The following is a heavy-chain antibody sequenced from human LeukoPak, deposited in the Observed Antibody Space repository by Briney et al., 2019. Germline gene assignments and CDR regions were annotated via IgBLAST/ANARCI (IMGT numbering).Heavy chain of an antibody. CDR2: ISSSSSYI. CDR1: VFTFSSYG. D-gene: IGHD3-9*01. CDR3: ARVTTGYYADY. V-gene: IGHV3-21*01. Sequence: PGGSLRLSCSASVFTFSSYGVNSGSQAPGKGLEWVSSISSSSSYIYYADSVKGRFTISRDNAKNSLYLQMNSLRAEDTAVYYCARVTTGYYADYWGQGTLVTVSS. J-gene: IGHJ4*02.